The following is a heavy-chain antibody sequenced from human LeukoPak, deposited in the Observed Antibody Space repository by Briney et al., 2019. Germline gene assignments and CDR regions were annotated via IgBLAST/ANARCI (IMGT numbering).Heavy chain of an antibody. CDR1: GYTLTDLS. V-gene: IGHV1-24*01. CDR3: ATGRPWDLLNY. Sequence: ASVKVSCKVSGYTLTDLSMHWVRQAPGKGLEWMGGFDPEDGETIYAQKFQGRVTVTEDTSTDTAYMELSSLRSEDTAVYYCATGRPWDLLNYWSQGTLVTVSS. CDR2: FDPEDGET. D-gene: IGHD1-26*01. J-gene: IGHJ4*02.